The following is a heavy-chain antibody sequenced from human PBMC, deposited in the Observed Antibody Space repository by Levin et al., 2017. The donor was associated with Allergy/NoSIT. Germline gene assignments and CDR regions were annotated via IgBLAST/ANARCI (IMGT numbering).Heavy chain of an antibody. CDR1: GFTFSSYA. CDR3: ARGRLSATGTWGSFDS. D-gene: IGHD6-13*01. CDR2: VSYDGNNE. Sequence: GGSLRLSCAASGFTFSSYALHWVRQAPGRGLEWVAVVSYDGNNEYYADSVKGRFTISRDNFKNTLYLQVDGLKTEDTAVYYCARGRLSATGTWGSFDSWGQGTLVTVSS. V-gene: IGHV3-30-3*01. J-gene: IGHJ4*02.